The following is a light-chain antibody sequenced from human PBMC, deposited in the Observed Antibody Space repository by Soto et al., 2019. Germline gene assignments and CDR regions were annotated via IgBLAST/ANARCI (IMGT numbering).Light chain of an antibody. CDR1: QSFTSRS. J-gene: IGKJ1*01. V-gene: IGKV3-20*01. Sequence: EIVLTQSPGTLSLSPGEIATLSCRASQSFTSRSLAWYQQKPGLAPRLLISGTSNRAAGIPDRFSGSGSGTDFTLTISRLEPEDLEVYYCQQYDSSPRTFGQGTKVEIK. CDR3: QQYDSSPRT. CDR2: GTS.